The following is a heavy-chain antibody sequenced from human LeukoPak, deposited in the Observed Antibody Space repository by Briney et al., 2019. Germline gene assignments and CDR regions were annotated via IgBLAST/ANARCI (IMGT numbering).Heavy chain of an antibody. V-gene: IGHV4-31*03. J-gene: IGHJ4*02. CDR2: IYYSGST. D-gene: IGHD2-15*01. Sequence: SETLSLTCTVSGGSISSSNYYWSWIRQHPGKGLEWIGYIYYSGSTYYNPSLKSRVTISVDTSKNQFSLKLSSVTAADTAVYYCARAEDIVARDWGQGTLVTVSS. CDR3: ARAEDIVARD. CDR1: GGSISSSNYY.